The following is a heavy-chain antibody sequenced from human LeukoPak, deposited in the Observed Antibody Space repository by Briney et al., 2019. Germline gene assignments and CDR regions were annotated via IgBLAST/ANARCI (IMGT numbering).Heavy chain of an antibody. CDR1: GFTFSSYW. Sequence: GGSLRLSCAASGFTFSSYWMSWVRQAPGKGLEWVANIKQDGSEKYYVDSVKGRFAIPRDNAKNSLYLQMNSLRAEDTAVYYCARDGDIVVVPAAIGYYGMDVWGQGTTVTVSS. V-gene: IGHV3-7*01. D-gene: IGHD2-2*01. J-gene: IGHJ6*02. CDR3: ARDGDIVVVPAAIGYYGMDV. CDR2: IKQDGSEK.